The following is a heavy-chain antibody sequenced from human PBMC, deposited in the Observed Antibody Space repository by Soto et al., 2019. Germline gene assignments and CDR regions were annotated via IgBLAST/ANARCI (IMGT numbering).Heavy chain of an antibody. D-gene: IGHD2-2*01. CDR1: GFSFTSYA. CDR2: ISGGGANT. Sequence: EVQLLESGGDLVQSGGSLRLSCAASGFSFTSYAMSWVRQAPGRGLEWVSTISGGGANTQYAESVKGRFTISRDNSKNTLHLQMHTLRADDTALYYCAKERYCSATSCYGGFDVWGQGTVVTVSS. CDR3: AKERYCSATSCYGGFDV. J-gene: IGHJ3*01. V-gene: IGHV3-23*01.